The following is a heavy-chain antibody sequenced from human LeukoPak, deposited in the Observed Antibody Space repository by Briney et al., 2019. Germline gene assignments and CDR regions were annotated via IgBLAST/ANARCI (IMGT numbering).Heavy chain of an antibody. J-gene: IGHJ4*02. CDR2: IIPIFGTA. CDR3: ASFLSDYGDYGRFDY. Sequence: ASVKVSCKASGYTFTSYYMHWVRQAPGQGLEWMGGIIPIFGTANYAQKFQGRVTITADESTSTAYMELSSLRSEDTAVYYCASFLSDYGDYGRFDYWGQGTLVTVSS. V-gene: IGHV1-69*13. CDR1: GYTFTSYY. D-gene: IGHD4-17*01.